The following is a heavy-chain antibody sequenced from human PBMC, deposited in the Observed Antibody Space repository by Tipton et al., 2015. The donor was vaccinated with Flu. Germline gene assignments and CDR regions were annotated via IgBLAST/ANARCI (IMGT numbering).Heavy chain of an antibody. CDR2: IGTAGDT. D-gene: IGHD2-2*01. V-gene: IGHV3-13*01. J-gene: IGHJ6*02. CDR3: ARGPQVPVWPYYYGMDV. Sequence: SLRLSCAASGFTFSSYDMHWVRQATGKGLEWVSAIGTAGDTYYPGSVKGRFTISRENVKNSLYLQMNSLRAGDTAVYYCARGPQVPVWPYYYGMDVWGQGTTVTVSS. CDR1: GFTFSSYD.